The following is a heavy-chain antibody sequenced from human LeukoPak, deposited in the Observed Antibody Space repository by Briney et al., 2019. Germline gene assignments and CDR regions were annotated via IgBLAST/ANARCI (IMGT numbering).Heavy chain of an antibody. CDR1: GYTFNGYY. J-gene: IGHJ4*02. Sequence: ASVKVSCKASGYTFNGYYLHWVRQAPGQGLEWMGRINPNSGGTDYAQRFQGRVTMTRDTSMSTAYMELSWLRSDDTAVYYCARIMLSWREFDCWGQGTLVTVSS. CDR3: ARIMLSWREFDC. V-gene: IGHV1-2*06. CDR2: INPNSGGT. D-gene: IGHD1-26*01.